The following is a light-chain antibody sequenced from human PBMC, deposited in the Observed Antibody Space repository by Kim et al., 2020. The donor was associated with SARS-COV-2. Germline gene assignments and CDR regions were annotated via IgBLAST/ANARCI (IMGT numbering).Light chain of an antibody. Sequence: AIRMTQSPSSFSASTGDRVTITCRASQGISSYLAWYQQKPGKAPKLLIYAASTLQSGVPSRFSGSGSGTDFTLTISCLQSEDFATYYCKQYYSYPYTFGQRTRLEI. CDR3: KQYYSYPYT. J-gene: IGKJ2*01. CDR1: QGISSY. V-gene: IGKV1-8*01. CDR2: AAS.